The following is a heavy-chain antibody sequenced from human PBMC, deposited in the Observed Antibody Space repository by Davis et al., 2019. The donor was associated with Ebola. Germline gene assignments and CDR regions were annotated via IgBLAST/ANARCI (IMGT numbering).Heavy chain of an antibody. J-gene: IGHJ4*02. V-gene: IGHV3-23*01. D-gene: IGHD2-21*01. CDR2: LGTSADT. CDR1: GFIFRSYV. CDR3: ARDKRLSY. Sequence: GESLKISCAASGFIFRSYVMSWVRQAPGKGLEWVSTLGTSADTYYADSVKGRFTISRDNSKNTLYLQMNSRRAEDTAVYYCARDKRLSYWGQGTLVTVSS.